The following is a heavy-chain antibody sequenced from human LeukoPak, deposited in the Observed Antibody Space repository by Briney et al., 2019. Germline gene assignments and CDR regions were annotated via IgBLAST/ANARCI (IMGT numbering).Heavy chain of an antibody. CDR1: GFIFSGNS. CDR2: ISYDGSNK. D-gene: IGHD3-22*01. Sequence: PGGSLRLSCAASGFIFSGNSMHWVRQAPGKGLEWVAVISYDGSNKYYADSVRGRFTISRDTSKNTLYLQMNSLRAEDTALYYCARQNNFDTSGLDYWRQGTLVTVSS. V-gene: IGHV3-30*04. CDR3: ARQNNFDTSGLDY. J-gene: IGHJ4*02.